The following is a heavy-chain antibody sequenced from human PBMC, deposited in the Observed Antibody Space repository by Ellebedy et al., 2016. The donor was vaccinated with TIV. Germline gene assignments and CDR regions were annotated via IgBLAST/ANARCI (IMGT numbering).Heavy chain of an antibody. CDR1: GFSLSTSGVA. V-gene: IGHV2-5*02. CDR3: AHMAYDFDSGTYYDYGLDV. CDR2: IHWDDDK. D-gene: IGHD3-10*01. Sequence: SGPTLVKPTQTLTLTCTFSGFSLSTSGVAVAWIRQPPGKALEWLALIHWDDDKLYSPFLNNSLTITKDTSKNQVLLTMTNMDPVDTGTYYCAHMAYDFDSGTYYDYGLDVWGQGTTVTVSS. J-gene: IGHJ6*02.